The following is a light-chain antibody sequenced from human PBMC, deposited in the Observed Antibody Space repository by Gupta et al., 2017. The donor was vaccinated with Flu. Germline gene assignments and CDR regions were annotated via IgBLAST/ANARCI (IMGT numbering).Light chain of an antibody. CDR2: EVK. CDR1: RSAVGGYNY. V-gene: IGLV2-8*01. J-gene: IGLJ2*01. CDR3: CSYGGSKF. Sequence: GHAVTIAGTGTRSAVGGYNYVSGYQQHPGKAPKLIIYEVKNRPSGVPDRFSGSKSGNTAALTVSGLLAEDEADYYCCSYGGSKFFGGGTKLTVL.